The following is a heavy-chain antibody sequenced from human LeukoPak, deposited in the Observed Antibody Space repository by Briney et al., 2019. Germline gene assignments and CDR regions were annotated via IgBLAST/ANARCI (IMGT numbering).Heavy chain of an antibody. D-gene: IGHD2-2*01. Sequence: GGSLRLSCAASGFTFSSNSMNWVRQAPGKGLEWISYIGISSGNTKYADSVKGRFTISGDKAKNSVYLQMNSLRVEDTAVYYCARDTKYAFDNWGQGTLVTVSS. J-gene: IGHJ4*02. CDR3: ARDTKYAFDN. CDR1: GFTFSSNS. CDR2: IGISSGNT. V-gene: IGHV3-48*01.